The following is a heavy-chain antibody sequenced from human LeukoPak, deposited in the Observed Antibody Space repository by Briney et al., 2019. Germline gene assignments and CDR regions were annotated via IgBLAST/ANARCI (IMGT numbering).Heavy chain of an antibody. V-gene: IGHV4-4*07. CDR1: APSISSYY. D-gene: IGHD3-22*01. CDR3: ARDTYYYDSSYHYFDY. J-gene: IGHJ4*02. Sequence: SETLSLTRTVAAPSISSYYWSSIRQPAGKGLEWIGRIYTSGSTNYNPSLKSRVTMSVDTSKNQFSLKLSSVTAADTAVYYCARDTYYYDSSYHYFDYWGRGTLVTVSS. CDR2: IYTSGST.